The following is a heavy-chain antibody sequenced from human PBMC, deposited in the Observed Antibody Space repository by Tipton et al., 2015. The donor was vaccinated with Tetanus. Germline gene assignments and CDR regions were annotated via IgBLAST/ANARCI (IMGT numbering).Heavy chain of an antibody. D-gene: IGHD3/OR15-3a*01. J-gene: IGHJ3*02. CDR3: ARWTASGKGAFDI. Sequence: TLSLTCTVSGGSISSFYWTWIRQPPGKGLEWIGYIFDTGSTYYNPSLKGRVTISEDTSKNQFSLKLSSVIAADTAMYYCARWTASGKGAFDIWGQGTMVTVSS. CDR2: IFDTGST. CDR1: GGSISSFY. V-gene: IGHV4-4*08.